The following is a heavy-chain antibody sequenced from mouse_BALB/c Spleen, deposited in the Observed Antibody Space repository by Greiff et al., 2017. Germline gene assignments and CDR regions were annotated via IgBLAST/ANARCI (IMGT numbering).Heavy chain of an antibody. J-gene: IGHJ1*01. CDR3: ARDWDGYGYFEG. Sequence: VPLQQSGPELVRPGVSVTISCTGSSYTFTDYAMPWLKQSHAKSLEWIGVISTYYGNTNYNQKFKGKATMTVDKSSSTDYMELARLTSEESAVYYCARDWDGYGYFEGWGAGTTVTVSS. V-gene: IGHV1-67*01. CDR1: SYTFTDYA. CDR2: ISTYYGNT. D-gene: IGHD4-1*01.